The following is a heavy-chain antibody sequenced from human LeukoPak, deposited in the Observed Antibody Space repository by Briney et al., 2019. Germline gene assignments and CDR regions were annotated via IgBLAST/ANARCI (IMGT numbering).Heavy chain of an antibody. V-gene: IGHV4-59*01. D-gene: IGHD7-27*01. CDR2: IYYSGST. CDR3: ARDGNWGTFDY. J-gene: IGHJ4*02. Sequence: SETLSLTXTVSGGSISSYYWSWIRQPPGKGLEWIGYIYYSGSTNYNPSLKSRVTISVDTSKNQFSLKLSSVTAADTAVYYCARDGNWGTFDYWGQGTLVTVSS. CDR1: GGSISSYY.